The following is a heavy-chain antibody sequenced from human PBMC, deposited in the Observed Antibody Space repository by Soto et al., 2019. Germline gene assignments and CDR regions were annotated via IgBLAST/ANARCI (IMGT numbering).Heavy chain of an antibody. J-gene: IGHJ6*03. CDR2: IYYSGST. Sequence: SETLSLTCTVSGGSISSYYWSWIRQPPGKGLEWIGYIYYSGSTNYNPSLKSRVTISVDTSKNQFSLKLSSVTVADTAVYYCARGTTNYYYYYMDVWGKGTTVTVSS. CDR3: ARGTTNYYYYYMDV. CDR1: GGSISSYY. D-gene: IGHD1-1*01. V-gene: IGHV4-59*01.